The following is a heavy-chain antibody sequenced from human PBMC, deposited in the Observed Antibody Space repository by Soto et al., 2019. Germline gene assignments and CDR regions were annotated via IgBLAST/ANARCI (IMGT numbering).Heavy chain of an antibody. Sequence: QVQLVQSGAEVKKPGASVKVSCKASGYTFTSYGISWVRQAPGQGLEWMGWISAYNGNTNYAQKLQGRVTMTTDTSTSTAYMELRGLRSDDTAVYYCARADIVVVVAATNFDYWGQGTLVTVSS. CDR3: ARADIVVVVAATNFDY. J-gene: IGHJ4*02. CDR2: ISAYNGNT. CDR1: GYTFTSYG. D-gene: IGHD2-15*01. V-gene: IGHV1-18*01.